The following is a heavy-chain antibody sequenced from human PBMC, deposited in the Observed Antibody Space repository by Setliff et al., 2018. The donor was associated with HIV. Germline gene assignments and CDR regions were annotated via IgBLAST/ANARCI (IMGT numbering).Heavy chain of an antibody. D-gene: IGHD3-3*01. CDR2: IFNDGRT. Sequence: PSETLSLTCTVSGGFISSSSYYWGWIRQPPGKGLEWIGSIFNDGRTYYNPSLKSRITIPMDTSTNQFSLKLPSVTAADTAVYYCATTRPHYKYWSFNSDHDAFDAWGQGTMVTVSS. CDR3: ATTRPHYKYWSFNSDHDAFDA. V-gene: IGHV4-39*01. J-gene: IGHJ3*01. CDR1: GGFISSSSYY.